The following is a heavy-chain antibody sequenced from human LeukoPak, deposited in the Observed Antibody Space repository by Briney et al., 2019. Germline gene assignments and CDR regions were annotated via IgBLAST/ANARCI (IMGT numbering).Heavy chain of an antibody. Sequence: PSETLSLTCTVSGGSISSGGYYWSWIRQPPGKGLEWIGEINHSGSTNYNPSLKSRVTISVDTSKNQFSLKLSSVTAADTAVYYCARGIAVAGRGDYWGQGTLVTVSS. D-gene: IGHD6-19*01. CDR2: INHSGST. CDR1: GGSISSGGYY. J-gene: IGHJ4*02. CDR3: ARGIAVAGRGDY. V-gene: IGHV4-39*07.